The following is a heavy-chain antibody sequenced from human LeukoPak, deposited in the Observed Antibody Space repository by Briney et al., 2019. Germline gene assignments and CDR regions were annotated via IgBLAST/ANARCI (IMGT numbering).Heavy chain of an antibody. Sequence: SETLSLTCTVSGGSISSSSYYWGWIRQPPGKGLEWIGSIYYSGSTYYNPSLKSRVTISVDTSKNQFSLKLSSVTAADTAVYYCARGPSTTYYYDSSGYSSWGQGTLVTVSS. J-gene: IGHJ4*02. CDR3: ARGPSTTYYYDSSGYSS. V-gene: IGHV4-39*07. D-gene: IGHD3-22*01. CDR2: IYYSGST. CDR1: GGSISSSSYY.